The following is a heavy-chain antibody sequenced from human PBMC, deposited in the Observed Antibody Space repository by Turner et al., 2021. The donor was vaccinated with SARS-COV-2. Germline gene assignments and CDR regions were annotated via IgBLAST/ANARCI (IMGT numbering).Heavy chain of an antibody. CDR3: ARDPYSGDYGDY. Sequence: QVQLQESGPGLVKPAGTLSLTCAVSGGSISTTNWWFWVRQPPGKGLEWIGEIHHTAGTNNNPSLKSRVTISLDKSKNQFSLELNSVTAADTAVYYCARDPYSGDYGDYWGQGTLVTVSS. V-gene: IGHV4-4*02. CDR2: IHHTAGT. D-gene: IGHD1-26*01. CDR1: GGSISTTNW. J-gene: IGHJ4*02.